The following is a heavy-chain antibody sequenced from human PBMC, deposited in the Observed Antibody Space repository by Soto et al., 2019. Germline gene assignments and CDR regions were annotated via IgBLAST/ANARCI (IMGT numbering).Heavy chain of an antibody. CDR1: GFTFSSYG. Sequence: QVQLVESGGGVVQPGRSLRLSCAASGFTFSSYGMHWVRQAPGKGLEWVAVISYDGSNKYYADSVKGRFTISRDNSKNTLYLQMNSLRAEVTAVYYCAKVGSSSWYLRRSPFDPWGQGTLVTVSS. V-gene: IGHV3-30*18. J-gene: IGHJ5*02. CDR2: ISYDGSNK. D-gene: IGHD6-13*01. CDR3: AKVGSSSWYLRRSPFDP.